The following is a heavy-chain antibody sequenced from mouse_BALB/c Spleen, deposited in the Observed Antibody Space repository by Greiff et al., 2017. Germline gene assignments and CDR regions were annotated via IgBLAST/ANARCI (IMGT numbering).Heavy chain of an antibody. D-gene: IGHD2-4*01. CDR2: INPYNDGT. CDR1: GYTFTSYV. Sequence: EVKLQESGPELVKPGASVKMSCKASGYTFTSYVMHWVKQKPGQGLEWIGYINPYNDGTKYNEKFKGKATLTSDKSSSTAYMELSSLTSEDSAVYYCARMGSTMMTPFDYWGQGTTLTVSS. V-gene: IGHV1-14*01. J-gene: IGHJ2*01. CDR3: ARMGSTMMTPFDY.